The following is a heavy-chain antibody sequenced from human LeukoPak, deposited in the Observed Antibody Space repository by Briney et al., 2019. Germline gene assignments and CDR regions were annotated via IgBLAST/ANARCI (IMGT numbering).Heavy chain of an antibody. CDR1: GFTFSSYS. CDR2: ISSSSSFI. V-gene: IGHV3-21*01. CDR3: AKDWDYYDSGTSAY. D-gene: IGHD3-10*01. J-gene: IGHJ4*02. Sequence: PGGSLRLSCAASGFTFSSYSMNWVRQAPGKGLEWVSSISSSSSFIYYADSVKGRFTISRDNAQNSPYLHMNSLRAEDTAVYYCAKDWDYYDSGTSAYWGQGTLVTVSS.